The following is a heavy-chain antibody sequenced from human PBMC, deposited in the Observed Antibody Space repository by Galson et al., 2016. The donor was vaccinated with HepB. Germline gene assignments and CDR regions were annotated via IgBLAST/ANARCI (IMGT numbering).Heavy chain of an antibody. CDR2: MNPKSGNA. CDR3: ARGGTRSLPRVISMRVVVNSWFDP. J-gene: IGHJ5*02. V-gene: IGHV1-8*01. D-gene: IGHD3-22*01. CDR1: GYTFTSYD. Sequence: SVKVSCKASGYTFTSYDINWVRQATGQGLEWMGWMNPKSGNAVYAQKFQGRVTMTRNTSISTAYMELSSLRSEDTAVYYCARGGTRSLPRVISMRVVVNSWFDPWGQGTLVTVSS.